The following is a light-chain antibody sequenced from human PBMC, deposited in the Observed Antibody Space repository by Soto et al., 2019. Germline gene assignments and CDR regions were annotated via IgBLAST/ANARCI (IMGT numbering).Light chain of an antibody. CDR3: QQYYSYPT. Sequence: AIRLTQSPSPLSASPGERVTITCRASQGISSYLAWYQQKPGKAPKLLIYVASTLQSGVPSRFSGSGSGTDFTLTISCLQSEDFATYYCQQYYSYPTFGQGTKVDIK. J-gene: IGKJ1*01. V-gene: IGKV1-8*01. CDR2: VAS. CDR1: QGISSY.